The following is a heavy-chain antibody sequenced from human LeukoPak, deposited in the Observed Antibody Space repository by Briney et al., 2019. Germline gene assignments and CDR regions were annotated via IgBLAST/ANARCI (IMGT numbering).Heavy chain of an antibody. CDR3: ARRVATSGNFFDY. D-gene: IGHD3-3*01. Sequence: SETLSLTCTVSGGSIGTYYWSWIRQPPGKGLEWIGYVYYSGSTNYNPSLKSRVTISVDTSRNQFSLKLTSVTAADTAVYYCARRVATSGNFFDYWGQGTLVTVSS. CDR2: VYYSGST. J-gene: IGHJ4*02. V-gene: IGHV4-59*08. CDR1: GGSIGTYY.